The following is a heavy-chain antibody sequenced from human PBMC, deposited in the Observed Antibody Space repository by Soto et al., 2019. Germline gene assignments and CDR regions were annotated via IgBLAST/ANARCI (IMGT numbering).Heavy chain of an antibody. D-gene: IGHD6-19*01. J-gene: IGHJ4*02. Sequence: SETLSLTCAVYGGSFSGNYWSWIRQPPGKGLEWIGEINHSGSTNYNPSLKSRVTISVDRSKNQFSLKLSSVTAADTAVYYCARRDSSGWYVDYWGQGTLVTVS. CDR1: GGSFSGNY. V-gene: IGHV4-34*01. CDR2: INHSGST. CDR3: ARRDSSGWYVDY.